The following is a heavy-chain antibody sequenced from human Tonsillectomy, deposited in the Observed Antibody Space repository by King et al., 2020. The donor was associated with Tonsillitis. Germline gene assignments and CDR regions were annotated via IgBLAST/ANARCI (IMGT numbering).Heavy chain of an antibody. CDR3: ARDTPEEAIGASLDY. CDR1: GFSFSDYS. Sequence: VQLVESGGGLVQPGGSLRLSCAASGFSFSDYSMNWVRQAPGKGLEWISYIRSSSSIISYADSVKGRFTISRDNAKNLLYLQMNSLRDEDTAVYFCARDTPEEAIGASLDYWGQGTTVTVSS. J-gene: IGHJ3*01. CDR2: IRSSSSII. V-gene: IGHV3-48*02. D-gene: IGHD2-15*01.